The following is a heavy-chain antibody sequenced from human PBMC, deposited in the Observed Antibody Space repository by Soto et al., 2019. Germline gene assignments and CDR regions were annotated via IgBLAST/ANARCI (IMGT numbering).Heavy chain of an antibody. Sequence: PSETLSLTCPVSGGSISRGSYYWSWIRQHPGKGLEWIGYIYYSGSTYYNPSLKSRVTISVDTSKNQFSLKLSSVTAADTAVYYCAREDYYPPNNWFDPWGQGTLVTVSS. D-gene: IGHD3-22*01. CDR1: GGSISRGSYY. CDR2: IYYSGST. CDR3: AREDYYPPNNWFDP. V-gene: IGHV4-31*03. J-gene: IGHJ5*02.